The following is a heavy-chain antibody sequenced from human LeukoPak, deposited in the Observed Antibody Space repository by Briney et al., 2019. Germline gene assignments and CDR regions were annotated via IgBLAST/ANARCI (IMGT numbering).Heavy chain of an antibody. J-gene: IGHJ3*02. V-gene: IGHV4-34*01. CDR2: VGHTGTT. CDR1: GGSLNDYL. Sequence: ESSETLSLXCAVYGGSLNDYLWSWIRQPPGQGLEWIGEVGHTGTTNYNPSLRSRVTISVDTSKNQFSLKLTSVTAADSAVYFCARELISSRAAFDTWGQGTVVTVSS. D-gene: IGHD3-10*01. CDR3: ARELISSRAAFDT.